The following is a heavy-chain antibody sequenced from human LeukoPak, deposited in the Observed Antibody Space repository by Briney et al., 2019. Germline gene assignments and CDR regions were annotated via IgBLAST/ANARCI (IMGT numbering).Heavy chain of an antibody. V-gene: IGHV4-34*01. CDR2: INHSGST. CDR1: GFTFINHA. Sequence: LRLSCAASGFTFINHAMSWIRQPPGKGLEWIGEINHSGSTNYNPSLKSRVTISVDTSKNQFSLKLSSVTAADTAVYYCARERSGRLTTVNWFDPWGQGTLVTVSS. D-gene: IGHD4-17*01. CDR3: ARERSGRLTTVNWFDP. J-gene: IGHJ5*02.